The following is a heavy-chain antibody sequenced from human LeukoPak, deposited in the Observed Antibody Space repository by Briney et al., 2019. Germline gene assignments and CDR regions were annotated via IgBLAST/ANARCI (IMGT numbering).Heavy chain of an antibody. Sequence: GGSLRLSCAASGFTFSNYDMHWVRQATGRGLEWVSAIGTGGDTYYPGSVKGRFTISRENAKNSLYLQMNSLRVEDTPVYYCLRQQTPHGNFDYWGQATLVTVSS. D-gene: IGHD1-26*01. V-gene: IGHV3-13*01. J-gene: IGHJ4*02. CDR2: IGTGGDT. CDR1: GFTFSNYD. CDR3: LRQQTPHGNFDY.